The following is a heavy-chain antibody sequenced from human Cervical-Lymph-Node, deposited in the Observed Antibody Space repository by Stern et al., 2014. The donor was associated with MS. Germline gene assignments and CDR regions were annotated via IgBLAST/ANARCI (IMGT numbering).Heavy chain of an antibody. J-gene: IGHJ4*02. D-gene: IGHD2-15*01. CDR3: AKEGRLGYCSGGSCYPIY. V-gene: IGHV3-23*04. CDR1: GFTFSSYA. CDR2: ISGSGGNT. Sequence: EDQLVESGGGLVQPGGSLRLSCAASGFTFSSYAMSWVRQAPGKGLEWISGISGSGGNTYYANSVKGRFTISRDNSKKTLYLQMSSLRAEDTAEYYCAKEGRLGYCSGGSCYPIYWGQGTLVTVSS.